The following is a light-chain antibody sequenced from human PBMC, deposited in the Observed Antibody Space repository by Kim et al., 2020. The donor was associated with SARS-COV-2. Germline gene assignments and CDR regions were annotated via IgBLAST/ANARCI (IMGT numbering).Light chain of an antibody. CDR1: RSDVGAYYY. V-gene: IGLV2-14*03. J-gene: IGLJ1*01. CDR2: DVS. Sequence: QSVLTQPASVSGSPGQSITISCTGTRSDVGAYYYVSWYQQHPGKAPKFMIYDVSKRPSGVSNRFSGSKSGNTASLTISGLQAKDEADYYCSSYTTSTSYVFGTGTKVTVL. CDR3: SSYTTSTSYV.